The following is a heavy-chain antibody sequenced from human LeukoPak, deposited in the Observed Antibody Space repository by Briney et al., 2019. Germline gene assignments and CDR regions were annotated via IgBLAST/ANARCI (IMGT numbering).Heavy chain of an antibody. V-gene: IGHV3-7*01. CDR1: GFTFSTYW. CDR2: IKEDGSEK. CDR3: ARDSSGYQ. D-gene: IGHD3-22*01. J-gene: IGHJ4*02. Sequence: PGGSLRLSCAASGFTFSTYWMSWVRQARGKGLEWVDNIKEDGSEKYYGDSVKGRFTISRDNAKNTLYLQMNSLRAEDTAVYYCARDSSGYQWGQGTLVTVSS.